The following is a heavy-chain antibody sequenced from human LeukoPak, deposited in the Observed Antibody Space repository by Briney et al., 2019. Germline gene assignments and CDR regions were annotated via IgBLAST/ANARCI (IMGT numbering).Heavy chain of an antibody. CDR1: GVSIDTYD. Sequence: PSETLSLTCTVSGVSIDTYDWNWIRQPAGKGLEWIGRINTSGSTDYYPSLHSRVTMSLDTSKYPFSLKLNSVTAADTDVYFCATHPRHASGTYYNAHFDYWGQGTLVTVSS. J-gene: IGHJ4*02. CDR3: ATHPRHASGTYYNAHFDY. V-gene: IGHV4-4*07. CDR2: INTSGST. D-gene: IGHD3-10*01.